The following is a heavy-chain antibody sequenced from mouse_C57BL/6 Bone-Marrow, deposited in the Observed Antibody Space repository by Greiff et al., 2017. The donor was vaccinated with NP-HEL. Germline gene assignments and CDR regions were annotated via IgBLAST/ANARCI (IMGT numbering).Heavy chain of an antibody. CDR2: IWSDGST. CDR1: GFSLTSYG. Sequence: VQLQQSGPGLVAPSQSLSITCTVSGFSLTSYGVHWVRQPPGKGLEWLVVIWSDGSTTYNSALKSRLSISKDNSKSQVFLKMNSLQTDDTAMYYCARHQIYYGYDYAMDYWGQGTSVTVSS. V-gene: IGHV2-6-1*01. J-gene: IGHJ4*01. CDR3: ARHQIYYGYDYAMDY. D-gene: IGHD2-2*01.